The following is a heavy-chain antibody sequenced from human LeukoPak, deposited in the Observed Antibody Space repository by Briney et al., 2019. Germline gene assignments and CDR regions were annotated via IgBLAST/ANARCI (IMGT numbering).Heavy chain of an antibody. Sequence: GGSLRLSCAASGFIFSNYALSWVRQAPGRGLEWVSGISASGGSTFYAGSVKGRFTISRDNSKNTLYLQMNSLTAEDTALYYCTRAILYCSGGSCYTFDPWGQGTLVTVSS. D-gene: IGHD2-15*01. CDR3: TRAILYCSGGSCYTFDP. V-gene: IGHV3-23*01. CDR1: GFIFSNYA. CDR2: ISASGGST. J-gene: IGHJ5*02.